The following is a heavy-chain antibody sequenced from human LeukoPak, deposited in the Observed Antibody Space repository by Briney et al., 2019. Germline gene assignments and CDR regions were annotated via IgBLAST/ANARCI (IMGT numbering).Heavy chain of an antibody. CDR3: AREVPVAGFDP. D-gene: IGHD5-12*01. CDR1: GGSISSGSYY. Sequence: SETLSLTCTVSGGSISSGSYYWSWIRQPAGKGLEWIGRIYTSGSTNYNPSLKSRVTISVDTSKNQFSLKLSSVTAADTAVYYCAREVPVAGFDPWGQGTLVTVSS. CDR2: IYTSGST. J-gene: IGHJ5*02. V-gene: IGHV4-61*02.